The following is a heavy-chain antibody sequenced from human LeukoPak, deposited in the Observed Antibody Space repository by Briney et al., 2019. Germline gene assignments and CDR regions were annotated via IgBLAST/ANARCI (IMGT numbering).Heavy chain of an antibody. Sequence: GGSLRLSCAASGFTFSNAWMSWVRQAPGKGLEWVGRIKSKTDGGTTDYAAPVKGRFTISRDDSKNTLYLQMNSLKTEDTAVYYCTTDPSGYSGYHAYWGQGTLVTVSS. CDR2: IKSKTDGGTT. J-gene: IGHJ4*02. CDR3: TTDPSGYSGYHAY. D-gene: IGHD5-12*01. CDR1: GFTFSNAW. V-gene: IGHV3-15*01.